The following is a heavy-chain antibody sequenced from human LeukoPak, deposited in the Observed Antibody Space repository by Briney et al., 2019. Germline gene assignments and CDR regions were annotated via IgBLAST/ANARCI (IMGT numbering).Heavy chain of an antibody. CDR3: ARNNYGDS. V-gene: IGHV3-48*03. Sequence: GGSLRLSCAASGSTFSSFDMNWVRQAPGKGLEWISYISSGGRTIYYADSVKGRFTISRDNAKNLLYLQMNSLRAEDTAVYYCARNNYGDSWGQGTRVTVSS. CDR1: GSTFSSFD. CDR2: ISSGGRTI. J-gene: IGHJ4*02.